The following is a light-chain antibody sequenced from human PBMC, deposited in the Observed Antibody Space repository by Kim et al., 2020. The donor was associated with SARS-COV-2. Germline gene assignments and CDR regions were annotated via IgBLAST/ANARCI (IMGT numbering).Light chain of an antibody. CDR2: DTH. CDR1: NSNIETHY. CDR3: GTWDKSLSARV. J-gene: IGLJ3*02. V-gene: IGLV1-51*01. Sequence: SVLTQPPSVSAAPGQKVTISCSGSNSNIETHYVSWYRQLPGTAPTLLIYDTHRRPSGVPDRFSAYKSGTSATLDITGLQTGDEAVYYCGTWDKSLSARVLGGGTQLTV.